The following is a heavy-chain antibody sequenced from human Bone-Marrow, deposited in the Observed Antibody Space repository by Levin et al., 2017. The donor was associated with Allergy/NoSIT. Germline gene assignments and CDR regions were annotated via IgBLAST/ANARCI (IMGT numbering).Heavy chain of an antibody. CDR3: AKVGGYFDWLLFFFDY. V-gene: IGHV3-30*18. CDR2: ISYDGSNK. J-gene: IGHJ4*02. D-gene: IGHD3-9*01. Sequence: GGSLRLSCAASGFTFSSYGMHWVRQAPGKGLEWVAVISYDGSNKYYADSVKGRFTISRDNSKNTLYLQMNSLRAEDTAVYYCAKVGGYFDWLLFFFDYWGQGTLVTVSS. CDR1: GFTFSSYG.